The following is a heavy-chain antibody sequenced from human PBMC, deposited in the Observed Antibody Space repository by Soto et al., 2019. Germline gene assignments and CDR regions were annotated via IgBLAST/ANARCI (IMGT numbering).Heavy chain of an antibody. CDR3: ARAGPDRWGPYYYGMDV. D-gene: IGHD3-10*01. J-gene: IGHJ6*02. CDR1: GYSFTSYW. V-gene: IGHV5-51*01. CDR2: IYPGDSDT. Sequence: PGESLKISCKGSGYSFTSYWIGWVRQMPGKGLEWMGIIYPGDSDTRYSPSFQGQVTISADKSISTAYLQWSSLKASDTAMYYCARAGPDRWGPYYYGMDVWGQGTTVTVSS.